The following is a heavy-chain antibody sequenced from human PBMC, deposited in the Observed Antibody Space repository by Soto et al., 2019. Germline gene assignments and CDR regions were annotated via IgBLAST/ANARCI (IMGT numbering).Heavy chain of an antibody. D-gene: IGHD3-16*01. Sequence: GGSLRLSCTASGFTFSNYIMTWVRQPPGKGLEWVASLSSGSRYVYYADSVKGRSTISRDDARNSVFLQMNNVRAEDAAVYYCVRGGSSRSYWGRGTLVTSPQ. CDR1: GFTFSNYI. J-gene: IGHJ4*02. V-gene: IGHV3-21*06. CDR2: LSSGSRYV. CDR3: VRGGSSRSY.